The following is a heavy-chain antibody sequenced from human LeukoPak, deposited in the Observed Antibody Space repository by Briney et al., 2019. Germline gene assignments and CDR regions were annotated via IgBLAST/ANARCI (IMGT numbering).Heavy chain of an antibody. CDR1: GYTFTGYY. J-gene: IGHJ4*02. D-gene: IGHD6-19*01. Sequence: GASVKVSCTASGYTFTGYYMHWVRQAPGQGLEWMGWINPNSGGTNYAQKFQGWVTMTRDTSISTAYMELSRLRSDDTAVYYCARETSGTVAGPNDYWGQGTLVTVSS. CDR3: ARETSGTVAGPNDY. V-gene: IGHV1-2*04. CDR2: INPNSGGT.